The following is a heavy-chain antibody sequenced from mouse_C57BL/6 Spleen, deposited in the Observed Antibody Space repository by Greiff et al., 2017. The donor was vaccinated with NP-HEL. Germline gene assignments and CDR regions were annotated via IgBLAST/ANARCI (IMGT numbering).Heavy chain of an antibody. CDR3: ARDRDEAMDY. CDR1: GFTFSSYA. Sequence: EVKVEESGGGLVKPGGSLKLSCAASGFTFSSYAMSWVRQTPEKRLEWVATISDGGSYTYYPDNVKGRFTISRDNAKNNLYLQMSHLKSEDTAMYYCARDRDEAMDYWGQGTSVTVSS. J-gene: IGHJ4*01. CDR2: ISDGGSYT. V-gene: IGHV5-4*01. D-gene: IGHD2-13*01.